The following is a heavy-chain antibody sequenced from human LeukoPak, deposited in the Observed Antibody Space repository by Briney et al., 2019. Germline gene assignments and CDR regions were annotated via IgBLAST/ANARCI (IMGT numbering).Heavy chain of an antibody. CDR1: RWTLRKYV. CDR2: ISYRWSNDGIDK. D-gene: IGHD3-3*01. J-gene: IGHJ5*02. Sequence: GGSLTLSCLACRWTLRKYVMQELRRAPGKGLEWVAVISYRWSNDGIDKHYADSVKGRFTISRDNSKHTVYLQMNSLRPEDTALYYCACQYYDRVIRYRLLHHWGQGALVTVSS. V-gene: IGHV3-30-3*01. CDR3: ACQYYDRVIRYRLLHH.